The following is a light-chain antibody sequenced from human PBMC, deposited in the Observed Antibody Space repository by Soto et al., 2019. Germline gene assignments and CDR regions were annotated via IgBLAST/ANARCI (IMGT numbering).Light chain of an antibody. CDR2: GAS. V-gene: IGKV3-15*01. CDR3: QQYNNWPPIT. CDR1: QSVGSN. Sequence: EIVMTQSPATLSVSPGERATLSCRASQSVGSNLAWYQQKPGQAPRLLIYGASTGATGIPARFSGSGAGTEFTLTISSLQSDDFAVYCCQQYNNWPPITFGQGTKLESK. J-gene: IGKJ2*01.